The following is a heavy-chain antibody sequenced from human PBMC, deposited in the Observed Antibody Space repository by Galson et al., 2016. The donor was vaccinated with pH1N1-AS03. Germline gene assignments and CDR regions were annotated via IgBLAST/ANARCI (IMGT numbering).Heavy chain of an antibody. CDR3: ARHIPAAGPPFHF. CDR2: IDPSDPNT. J-gene: IGHJ4*02. V-gene: IGHV5-10-1*01. Sequence: QSGAEVKKPGESLRISCKGSGYTFINYWISWVRRVPGNGLEWMGKIDPSDPNTSYSPSFQGHVTSSVDRSISTAHLQWSSLKASDTAMYYCARHIPAAGPPFHFGGQGTLVTVSS. CDR1: GYTFINYW. D-gene: IGHD6-13*01.